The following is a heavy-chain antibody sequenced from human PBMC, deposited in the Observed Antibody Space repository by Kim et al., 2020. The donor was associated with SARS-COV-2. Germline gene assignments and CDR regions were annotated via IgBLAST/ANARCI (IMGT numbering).Heavy chain of an antibody. D-gene: IGHD6-19*01. CDR3: AKVWPYSSGWYYFDY. Sequence: GGSLRLSCAASGFTFSSHAMSWVRQAPGKGLEWVSAISSSGGGKYYADSVRGRFTTSRDNSKNTLYLQVDSLRAEDTAVYYCAKVWPYSSGWYYFDYWGQGTLVTVSS. J-gene: IGHJ4*02. CDR1: GFTFSSHA. V-gene: IGHV3-23*01. CDR2: ISSSGGGK.